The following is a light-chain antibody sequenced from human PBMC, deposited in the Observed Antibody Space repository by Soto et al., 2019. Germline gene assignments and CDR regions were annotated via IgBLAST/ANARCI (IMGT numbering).Light chain of an antibody. Sequence: EIVLTQSPDTLSLSPGERVTLSCRATQSVPKSYLAWFQQKPGQAPRLLIHGASYRATGTPDRFSGSGSGTDFTLTISRLEPEDFAVYYCQQYGATPGTFDQGTKLDIK. V-gene: IGKV3-20*01. CDR2: GAS. J-gene: IGKJ1*01. CDR1: QSVPKSY. CDR3: QQYGATPGT.